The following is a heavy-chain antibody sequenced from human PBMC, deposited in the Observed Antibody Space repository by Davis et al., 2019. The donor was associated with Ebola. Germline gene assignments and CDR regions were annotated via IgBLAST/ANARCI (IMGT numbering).Heavy chain of an antibody. J-gene: IGHJ4*02. CDR3: VRDFFEFSSSSFSDS. D-gene: IGHD6-6*01. CDR1: GFTFNAYG. V-gene: IGHV3-33*01. CDR2: IWYDGRSE. Sequence: GESLKISCAASGFTFNAYGMHWVRQAPGKGLEWVAVIWYDGRSEYYGDSVKGRFSISRDNSKNTLYLQMGRLRSDDTAMYYCVRDFFEFSSSSFSDSWGQGTLVTVSS.